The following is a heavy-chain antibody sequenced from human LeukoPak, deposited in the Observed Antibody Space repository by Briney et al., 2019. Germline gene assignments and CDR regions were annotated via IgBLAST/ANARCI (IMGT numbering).Heavy chain of an antibody. Sequence: GGSLRLSCVVSGFTFSIYEMNWVRQAPGKGLEWVSYISSSGGTIYYADSVKGRFTISRDNAKNSLYLQMNSLRAEDTAVYYCARIRADSSGYYYKYFDFWGQGTLVTVSS. CDR1: GFTFSIYE. V-gene: IGHV3-48*03. CDR2: ISSSGGTI. J-gene: IGHJ4*02. CDR3: ARIRADSSGYYYKYFDF. D-gene: IGHD3-22*01.